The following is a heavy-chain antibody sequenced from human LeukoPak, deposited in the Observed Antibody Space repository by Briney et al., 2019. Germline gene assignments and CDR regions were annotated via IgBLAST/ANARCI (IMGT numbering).Heavy chain of an antibody. V-gene: IGHV4-4*02. D-gene: IGHD3-22*01. J-gene: IGHJ4*02. CDR3: ARGDSSGYYYPEYYFDY. CDR1: GGSISSNW. Sequence: PSETLSLTCAVSGGSISSNWWSWVRQPPGKGLEWIGEINHSGSTNYNPSLKSRVTISVDTSKNQFSLKLSSVTAADTAVYYCARGDSSGYYYPEYYFDYWGQGTLVTVSS. CDR2: INHSGST.